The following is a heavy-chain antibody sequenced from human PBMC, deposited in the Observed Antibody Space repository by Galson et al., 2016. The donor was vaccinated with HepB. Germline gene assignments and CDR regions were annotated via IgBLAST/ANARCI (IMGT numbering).Heavy chain of an antibody. CDR2: IDPSDSYT. V-gene: IGHV5-10-1*01. J-gene: IGHJ3*01. CDR1: GYSFTSYW. D-gene: IGHD3-10*01. CDR3: ARERAGGIGAPISAFDL. Sequence: QSGAEVKKPGESLRISCKGSGYSFTSYWISWVRQMPGKGLEWMGRIDPSDSYTNYSPSFQGHVTISADKSISTAYLQWSSLKASDTAIYYCARERAGGIGAPISAFDLWGQGTMVTVSS.